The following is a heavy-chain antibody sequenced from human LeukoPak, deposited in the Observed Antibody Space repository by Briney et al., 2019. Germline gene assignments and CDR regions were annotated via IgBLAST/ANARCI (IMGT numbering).Heavy chain of an antibody. V-gene: IGHV3-33*01. CDR2: IWYDGSNK. CDR1: GFTFSSYG. J-gene: IGHJ5*02. Sequence: PGRSLRLSCAASGFTFSSYGMHWVRQAPGKGLEWVAVIWYDGSNKYYADSVKGRFTTSRDNSKNTLYLQMNSLRAEDTAVYYCARDGVDYGDYGPRWFDPWGQGTLVTVSS. D-gene: IGHD4-17*01. CDR3: ARDGVDYGDYGPRWFDP.